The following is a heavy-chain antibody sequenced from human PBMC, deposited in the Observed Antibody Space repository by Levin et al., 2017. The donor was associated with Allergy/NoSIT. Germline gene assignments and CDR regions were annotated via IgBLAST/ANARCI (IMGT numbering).Heavy chain of an antibody. D-gene: IGHD1-26*01. CDR2: IYYSGST. V-gene: IGHV4-59*08. Sequence: SESLSLTCTVSGGSISSYYWSWIRQPPGKGLEWIGYIYYSGSTNYNPSLKSRVTISVDTSKNQFSLKLSSVTAADTAVYYCARLLGSYYDYWGQGTLVTVSS. J-gene: IGHJ4*02. CDR3: ARLLGSYYDY. CDR1: GGSISSYY.